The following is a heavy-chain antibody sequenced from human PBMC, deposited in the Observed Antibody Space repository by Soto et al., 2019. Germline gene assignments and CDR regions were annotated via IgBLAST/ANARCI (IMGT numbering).Heavy chain of an antibody. V-gene: IGHV4-34*01. J-gene: IGHJ4*02. CDR2: INHSGST. Sequence: SETLSLTCAVYGGSFSGYYWSWIRQPPGKGLEWIGEINHSGSTNYNPSLKSRVTISVDTSKNQFSLKLSSVTAADTAVYYCARHTYGSGSYFDYWGQGTLVTVSS. CDR3: ARHTYGSGSYFDY. D-gene: IGHD3-10*01. CDR1: GGSFSGYY.